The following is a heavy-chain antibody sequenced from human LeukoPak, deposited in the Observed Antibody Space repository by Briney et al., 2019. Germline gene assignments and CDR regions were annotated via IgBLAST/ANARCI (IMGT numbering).Heavy chain of an antibody. J-gene: IGHJ5*02. CDR3: ARHKYYYGSGTGGFDP. CDR1: GYTFTGYY. CDR2: INPNSGNT. D-gene: IGHD3-10*01. Sequence: ASVKVSCKASGYTFTGYYMHWVRQAPGQGLEWMGWINPNSGNTGYAQKFQGRVTITRNTSISTAYMELSSLRSEDTAVYYCARHKYYYGSGTGGFDPWGQGTLVTVSS. V-gene: IGHV1-8*03.